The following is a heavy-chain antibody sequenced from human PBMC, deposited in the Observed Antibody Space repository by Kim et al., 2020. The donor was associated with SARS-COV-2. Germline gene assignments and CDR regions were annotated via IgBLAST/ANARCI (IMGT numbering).Heavy chain of an antibody. CDR2: INHSGST. CDR1: GGSFSGYY. Sequence: SETLSLTCAVYGGSFSGYYWSWIRQPPGKGLEWIGEINHSGSTNYNPSLKSRVTISVDTSKNQFSLKLSSVTAADTAVYYCARVSRWLQLGAFDIWGQGT. CDR3: ARVSRWLQLGAFDI. V-gene: IGHV4-34*01. J-gene: IGHJ3*02. D-gene: IGHD1-1*01.